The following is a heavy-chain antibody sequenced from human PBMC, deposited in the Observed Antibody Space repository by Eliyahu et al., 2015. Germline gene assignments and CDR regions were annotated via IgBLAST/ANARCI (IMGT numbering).Heavy chain of an antibody. V-gene: IGHV4-4*02. CDR2: IYHSGXT. J-gene: IGHJ6*02. Sequence: QVQLQESGPGLVKPSGTLSLTCAVSGGSISSXNWWSWVRQPPGKGLEWIGEIYHSGXTNYNPSLXSRVTISVDKSKNQFSLKLSSVTAADTAVYYCARVWRWLQSYYYGMDVWGQGTTVTVSS. D-gene: IGHD5-24*01. CDR3: ARVWRWLQSYYYGMDV. CDR1: GGSISSXNW.